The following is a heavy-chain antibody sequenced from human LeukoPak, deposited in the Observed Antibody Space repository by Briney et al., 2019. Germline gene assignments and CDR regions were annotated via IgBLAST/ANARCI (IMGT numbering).Heavy chain of an antibody. CDR2: IYPRDSDT. Sequence: GESLKISCKGSEYKFTNYWIAWVRQMPGHGLEWLGIIYPRDSDTRYSPSFQGQVSISVDTSIDTAYLQWSSVKASDTAMYYCARLLAAPYYINFWGQGTLVTVSS. J-gene: IGHJ4*02. CDR1: EYKFTNYW. D-gene: IGHD6-25*01. V-gene: IGHV5-51*01. CDR3: ARLLAAPYYINF.